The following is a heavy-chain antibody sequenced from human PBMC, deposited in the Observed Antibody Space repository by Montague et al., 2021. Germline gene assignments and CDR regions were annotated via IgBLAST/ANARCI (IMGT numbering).Heavy chain of an antibody. CDR2: ITYSGRT. CDR1: GGSISNYS. V-gene: IGHV4-59*13. J-gene: IGHJ3*02. CDR3: ARDTTDDGFDI. D-gene: IGHD4-11*01. Sequence: SETLSLTCTVSGGSISNYSWTWIRQPPGKGLEWIGFITYSGRTNFNSYLKSRVTISLYTSKTQFYLTLSSVTVTDAAVFFCARDTTDDGFDIWGQGTMVTVSS.